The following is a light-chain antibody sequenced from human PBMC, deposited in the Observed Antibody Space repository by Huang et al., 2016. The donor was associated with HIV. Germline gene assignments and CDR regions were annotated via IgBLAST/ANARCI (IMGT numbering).Light chain of an antibody. Sequence: EIVLTQPPVSLSLYPGEKATLPWRASQRVGNYLAWYRQKPGQAPRLLIYNTSTRDTYIPARFSGSGSGTDFTLPISSLEPADFAVYYCQHRSNWPLTFGGGTKVEIK. V-gene: IGKV3-11*01. J-gene: IGKJ4*01. CDR3: QHRSNWPLT. CDR1: QRVGNY. CDR2: NTS.